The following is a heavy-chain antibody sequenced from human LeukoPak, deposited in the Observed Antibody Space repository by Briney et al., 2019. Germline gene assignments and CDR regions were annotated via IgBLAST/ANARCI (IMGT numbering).Heavy chain of an antibody. CDR3: ARKREGPTTGIDY. CDR1: GVSIISTNSY. V-gene: IGHV4-39*07. J-gene: IGHJ4*02. CDR2: IYSSGRT. D-gene: IGHD1-26*01. Sequence: SETLSLTCTVSGVSIISTNSYWGWIRQSPRTGLEWIGNIYSSGRTYYNPSLKSRVTISIDMSENQFSLKLTSVTAADTAVYYCARKREGPTTGIDYWGQGTLVTVSS.